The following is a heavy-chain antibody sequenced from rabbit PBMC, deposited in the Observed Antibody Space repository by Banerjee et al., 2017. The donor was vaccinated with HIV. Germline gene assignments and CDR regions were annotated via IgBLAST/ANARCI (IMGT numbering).Heavy chain of an antibody. CDR3: ARDNAGSSYFPL. Sequence: QEQLEESGGGLVKPGASLTLTCTASGSDVSSGYDMCWVRQAPGKGLELIACIGTSSGSTWYASWVNGRFTISRSTSLNTVDLKMTSLTAADTATYFCARDNAGSSYFPLWGPGTLVTVS. V-gene: IGHV1S43*01. J-gene: IGHJ4*01. CDR1: GSDVSSGYD. D-gene: IGHD8-1*01. CDR2: IGTSSGST.